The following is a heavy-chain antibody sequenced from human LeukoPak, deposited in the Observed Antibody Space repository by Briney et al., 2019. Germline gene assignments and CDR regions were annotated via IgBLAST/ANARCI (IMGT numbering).Heavy chain of an antibody. D-gene: IGHD6-13*01. J-gene: IGHJ5*02. CDR1: GDSINAYY. V-gene: IGHV4-59*08. Sequence: SATLSLTCTVSGDSINAYYWGWIPQPPGKGLEWIGYLYFSGTTKYNPSLESRVTISVDTSKNQFSLKLSSVTAADTAVYYCARRRAEGGSNGHYNWFDPWGQGILVTVSS. CDR2: LYFSGTT. CDR3: ARRRAEGGSNGHYNWFDP.